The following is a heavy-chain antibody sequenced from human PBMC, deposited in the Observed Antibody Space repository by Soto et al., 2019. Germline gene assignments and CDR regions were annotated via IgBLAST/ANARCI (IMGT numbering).Heavy chain of an antibody. D-gene: IGHD2-2*01. CDR2: IDPSDSYT. Sequence: EVQLVQSGAEVKKPGESLRISCKGSGYSLTSYWISWVRQMPGKGLEWMGRIDPSDSYTNYSPSFQGHVTISVDKSIXTAYLQWSSLKASDTAMYYCATSTLSSTENYAFDIWGQGTMVTVSS. V-gene: IGHV5-10-1*01. J-gene: IGHJ3*02. CDR1: GYSLTSYW. CDR3: ATSTLSSTENYAFDI.